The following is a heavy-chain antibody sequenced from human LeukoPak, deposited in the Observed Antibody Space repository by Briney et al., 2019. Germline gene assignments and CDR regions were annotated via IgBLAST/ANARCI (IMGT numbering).Heavy chain of an antibody. V-gene: IGHV4-34*01. CDR3: ARARSSSWYRVWFDP. Sequence: SETLSLTCAVCGGSFSGYYWSWIRQPPGKGLEWIGEINHSGSTNYNPSLKSRVTISVDTSKNQFSLKLSSVTAADTAVYYCARARSSSWYRVWFDPWGQGTLVTVSS. CDR1: GGSFSGYY. CDR2: INHSGST. J-gene: IGHJ5*02. D-gene: IGHD6-13*01.